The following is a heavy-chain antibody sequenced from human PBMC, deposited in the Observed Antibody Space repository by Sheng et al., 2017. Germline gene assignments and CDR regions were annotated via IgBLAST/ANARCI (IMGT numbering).Heavy chain of an antibody. CDR3: ARGSLRFVLSGMDV. Sequence: QVQLQESGPGLVKPSETLSLTCAVSGYSISSGYYWGWIRQPPGKGLEWIGSIYHSGSTYYNPSLKSRVTISVDTSKNQFSLKLSSVTAADTAVYYCARGSLRFVLSGMDVWGQGTTVTVSS. J-gene: IGHJ6*02. CDR1: GYSISSGYY. D-gene: IGHD3-3*01. CDR2: IYHSGST. V-gene: IGHV4-38-2*01.